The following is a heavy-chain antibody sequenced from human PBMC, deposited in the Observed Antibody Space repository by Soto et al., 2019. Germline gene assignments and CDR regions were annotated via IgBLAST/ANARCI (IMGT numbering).Heavy chain of an antibody. D-gene: IGHD6-13*01. V-gene: IGHV3-7*03. Sequence: GGSLRLSCAASGFTFSSYWMSWVRQAPWKGLEWVANIKQDGSEKYYVDSVKGRFTISRDNAKNSLYLQMNSLRAEDTAVYYCARDRDSGYSSSCFDYWGQGTLVTVS. CDR1: GFTFSSYW. CDR2: IKQDGSEK. CDR3: ARDRDSGYSSSCFDY. J-gene: IGHJ4*02.